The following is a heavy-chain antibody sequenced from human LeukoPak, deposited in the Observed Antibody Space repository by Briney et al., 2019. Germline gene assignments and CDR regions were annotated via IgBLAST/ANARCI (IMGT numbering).Heavy chain of an antibody. J-gene: IGHJ6*02. Sequence: GGSLRLSCAASAFTFSDYSMNWVRQAPGKGLEWISYIDTSSSTMYYADSVKGRFTTSRDNAKNSLYLQMNSLRAEDTAVYYCARERGLQLFYYGMDVWGQGTTVTVSS. CDR2: IDTSSSTM. CDR3: ARERGLQLFYYGMDV. CDR1: AFTFSDYS. D-gene: IGHD5-18*01. V-gene: IGHV3-48*04.